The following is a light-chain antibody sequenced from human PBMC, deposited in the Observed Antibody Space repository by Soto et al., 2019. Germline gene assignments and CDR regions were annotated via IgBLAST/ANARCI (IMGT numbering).Light chain of an antibody. CDR2: GAS. CDR3: QQYGSSPQT. Sequence: EIVLTQSPGTLSLSPGERATLSCRASQSVSSSYLAWYQRKPGQAPRLLIYGASSRATDIPDRFSGSGSGTDFTLTISRLEPEDFAVYYCQQYGSSPQTFGQGTKVEIK. CDR1: QSVSSSY. V-gene: IGKV3-20*01. J-gene: IGKJ1*01.